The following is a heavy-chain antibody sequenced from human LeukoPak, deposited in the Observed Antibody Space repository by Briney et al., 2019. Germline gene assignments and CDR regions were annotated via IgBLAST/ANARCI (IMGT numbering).Heavy chain of an antibody. CDR2: IYYSGST. CDR3: ARHGYSMPRAAFDI. Sequence: GSLRLSCAASGFTFSSYSMNWIRQPPGKGLEWIGSIYYSGSTYYNPSLKSRVTISVDTSKNQFSLKLSSVTAADTAVYYCARHGYSMPRAAFDIWGQGTMVTVSS. V-gene: IGHV4-39*01. CDR1: GFTFSSYS. D-gene: IGHD2/OR15-2a*01. J-gene: IGHJ3*02.